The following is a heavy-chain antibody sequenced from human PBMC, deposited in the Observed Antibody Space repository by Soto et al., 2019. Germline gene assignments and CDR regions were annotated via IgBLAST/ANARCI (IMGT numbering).Heavy chain of an antibody. CDR2: INVGKGNT. CDR3: ARAVGRIAARPDH. D-gene: IGHD6-6*01. CDR1: GYTFSTYI. Sequence: ASVKVSCKTSGYTFSTYILYWMRQAPGQRLEWMGWINVGKGNTKYSEKFQDRVTITRDTSTSTAYMELRSLRSDDTAVYYCARAVGRIAARPDHWGQGTLVTVSS. V-gene: IGHV1-3*01. J-gene: IGHJ4*02.